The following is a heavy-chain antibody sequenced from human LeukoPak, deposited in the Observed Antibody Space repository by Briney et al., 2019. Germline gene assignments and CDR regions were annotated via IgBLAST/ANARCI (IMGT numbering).Heavy chain of an antibody. V-gene: IGHV3-23*01. J-gene: IGHJ6*03. Sequence: GGSLRLSCAPSGFTFCSVAMSWVRHAPGKGLEWGSDISGRGGSTYYADSVKGRSNISRQNSKTTLYLQMNRLRAEETAVYYCAKGASLSSSWYYYYYMAVWGKGTTVTASS. CDR3: AKGASLSSSWYYYYYMAV. CDR2: ISGRGGST. CDR1: GFTFCSVA. D-gene: IGHD6-13*01.